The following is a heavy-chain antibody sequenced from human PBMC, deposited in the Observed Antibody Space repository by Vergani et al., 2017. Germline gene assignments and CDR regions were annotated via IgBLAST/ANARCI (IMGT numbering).Heavy chain of an antibody. D-gene: IGHD4-17*01. V-gene: IGHV1-69-2*01. J-gene: IGHJ6*02. CDR2: VDPEDGET. CDR3: ATPQTVTTGGMEV. Sequence: VQLVQSGDEVKKPGASVKLSCKTSGYNFYNCAIYWVRQAPGQGLEWVGLVDPEDGETIYAEKFKGRVTIAADTSTDTAHLELSSLRSEDTAVYYCATPQTVTTGGMEVWGQGTTVIVSS. CDR1: GYNFYNCA.